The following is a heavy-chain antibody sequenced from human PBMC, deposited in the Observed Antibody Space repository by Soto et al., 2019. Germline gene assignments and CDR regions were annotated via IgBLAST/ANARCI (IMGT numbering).Heavy chain of an antibody. CDR2: ISTHNGNT. J-gene: IGHJ3*01. Sequence: ASVKVSCKASVFSSSGISWVRQAPGQRLEWMGWISTHNGNTIYAQKFQGRVIMTMDTSTTTVYMELRSLRPDDTAVYLCAREGILGLFDAYDLWGQGTMVTVSS. CDR3: AREGILGLFDAYDL. CDR1: VFSSSG. V-gene: IGHV1-18*04. D-gene: IGHD3-3*01.